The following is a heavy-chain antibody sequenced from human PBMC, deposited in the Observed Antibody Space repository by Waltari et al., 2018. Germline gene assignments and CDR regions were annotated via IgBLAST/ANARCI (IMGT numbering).Heavy chain of an antibody. CDR1: GFPFSSCW. V-gene: IGHV3-7*01. J-gene: IGHJ4*02. CDR3: AREDYGGNYALRY. Sequence: EVQLVESGGGLVQPGGSLRLSCAASGFPFSSCWMSWVRQAPGKGLEWVANIKQDGSEKYYVDSVKGRFTISRDNAKNSLYLQMNSLRAEDTAVYYCAREDYGGNYALRYWGQGTLVTVSS. CDR2: IKQDGSEK. D-gene: IGHD4-17*01.